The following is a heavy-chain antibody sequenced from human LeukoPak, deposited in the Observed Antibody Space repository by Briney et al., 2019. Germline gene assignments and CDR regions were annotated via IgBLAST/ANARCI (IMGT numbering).Heavy chain of an antibody. J-gene: IGHJ3*02. CDR3: ARDDDYGDSHDAFDI. Sequence: PGGSLRLSCAASGFTFSSYWMSWVRQAPGKGVEGVANIKQDGSEKYYVDSVKGRFTISRDNAKNSLYLQMNSLRAEDTAVYYCARDDDYGDSHDAFDIWGQGTMVTVSS. CDR2: IKQDGSEK. D-gene: IGHD4-17*01. CDR1: GFTFSSYW. V-gene: IGHV3-7*01.